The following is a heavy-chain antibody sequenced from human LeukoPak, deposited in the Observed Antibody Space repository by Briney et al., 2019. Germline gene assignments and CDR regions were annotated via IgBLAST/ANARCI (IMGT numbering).Heavy chain of an antibody. J-gene: IGHJ4*02. CDR2: ICSGGST. CDR3: ARDSPRTGGGGSHFDY. Sequence: GGSLRLSCAASGFTVSSNCVNWVRQAPGKGLKWVSVICSGGSTNYADSVKGRFTISRDNSKNTLYLQMNSLRAEDTAVYYCARDSPRTGGGGSHFDYWGQGTLVTVSP. V-gene: IGHV3-66*01. D-gene: IGHD1-1*01. CDR1: GFTVSSNC.